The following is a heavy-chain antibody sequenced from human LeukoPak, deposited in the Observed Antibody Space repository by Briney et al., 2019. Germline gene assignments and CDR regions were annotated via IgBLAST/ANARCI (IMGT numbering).Heavy chain of an antibody. CDR2: ITSGGDYI. J-gene: IGHJ4*02. V-gene: IGHV3-21*01. Sequence: GGSLRLSCAASGFTFNTFNMNWVRQAPGKGLEWVSSITSGGDYIHYADSVKGRFTTSRDNARNSLSLQLNSLRVEDTAVYYCARGHYDVLAASYKWTPDYWGQGTLVTVSS. CDR1: GFTFNTFN. D-gene: IGHD3-9*01. CDR3: ARGHYDVLAASYKWTPDY.